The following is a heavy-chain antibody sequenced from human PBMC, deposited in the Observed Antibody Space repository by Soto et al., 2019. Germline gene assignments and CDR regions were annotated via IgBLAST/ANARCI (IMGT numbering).Heavy chain of an antibody. V-gene: IGHV1-2*02. D-gene: IGHD4-17*01. CDR2: INPNSGGT. J-gene: IGHJ3*02. Sequence: ASVKVSCKASGYTFTGYFMHWVRQAPGQGLEWMGWINPNSGGTNYAQEFRGRVTLTRDTSISTAYMELSRLRSDDTALYYCARDYGDAFDIWGQGTMVTVSS. CDR3: ARDYGDAFDI. CDR1: GYTFTGYF.